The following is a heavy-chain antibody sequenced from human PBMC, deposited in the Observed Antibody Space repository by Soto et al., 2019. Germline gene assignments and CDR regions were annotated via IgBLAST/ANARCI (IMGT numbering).Heavy chain of an antibody. CDR3: ARESEDLTSNFDY. Sequence: GGSLRLSCAASGFTFTRYSMNWVRQAPGKGLEWVSSISSTTNYIYYGDYMKGRFTISRDNAKNSLYLEMNSLRAEDTAVYYCARESEDLTSNFDYWGQGTLVTVSS. V-gene: IGHV3-21*06. J-gene: IGHJ4*02. CDR2: ISSTTNYI. CDR1: GFTFTRYS.